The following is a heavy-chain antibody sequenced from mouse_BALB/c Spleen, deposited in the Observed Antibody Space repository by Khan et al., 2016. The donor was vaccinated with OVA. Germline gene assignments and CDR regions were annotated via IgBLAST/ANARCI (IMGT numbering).Heavy chain of an antibody. D-gene: IGHD2-10*01. J-gene: IGHJ4*01. CDR2: INTNTGEP. Sequence: QVQLKESGPELKKPGETVKISCKASGYTFTNYGLNWVKQAPGKGLQWMGWINTNTGEPTYAVDFKGRFAFSLETSASTAYLQLNNLKNEDTATYFCARPPYFSYVMVYWGQGTSVTVSS. CDR1: GYTFTNYG. V-gene: IGHV9-3-1*01. CDR3: ARPPYFSYVMVY.